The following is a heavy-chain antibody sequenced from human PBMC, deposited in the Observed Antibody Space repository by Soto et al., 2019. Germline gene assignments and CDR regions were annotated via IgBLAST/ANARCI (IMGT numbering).Heavy chain of an antibody. Sequence: PSETLSLTCTVSGGSISSYYWSWIRQPPGKGLEWIGYIYYSGSTNYNPSLKSRVTISVDTSKNQFSLKLSSVTAADTAVYYCARVIQLWSRDWFDPWGQGTLVTVPQ. CDR2: IYYSGST. V-gene: IGHV4-59*01. J-gene: IGHJ5*02. CDR3: ARVIQLWSRDWFDP. CDR1: GGSISSYY. D-gene: IGHD5-18*01.